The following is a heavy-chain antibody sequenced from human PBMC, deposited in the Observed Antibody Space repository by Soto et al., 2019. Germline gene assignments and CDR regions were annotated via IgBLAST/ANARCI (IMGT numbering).Heavy chain of an antibody. D-gene: IGHD2-15*01. J-gene: IGHJ5*01. CDR3: ATSPLLPGAP. CDR2: VYSGGST. Sequence: EVQLVESGGGLIQPGGSLRLSCAASGFTFSSNDMNWVRQAPGKGLEWVSLVYSGGSTYSADSVKGRFTIPRDNSKNAFYLQMSSLRAADTAVYYRATSPLLPGAPWGQGTMVTVSS. CDR1: GFTFSSND. V-gene: IGHV3-53*01.